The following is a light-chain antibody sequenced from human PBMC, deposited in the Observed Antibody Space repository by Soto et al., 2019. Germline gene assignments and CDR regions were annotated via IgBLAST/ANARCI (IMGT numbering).Light chain of an antibody. V-gene: IGLV1-44*01. CDR2: SNN. CDR3: STWDDSVTSDV. CDR1: SSNNGGDL. Sequence: QSVVTQPPSASGTPGQRVTNSCSGSSSNNGGDLMSQYQQITRTAPKLLIYSNNQRPSGIPNRFSGSKSGTSASLAISGLESEDEADYYCSTWDDSVTSDVFAIGTKVTVL. J-gene: IGLJ1*01.